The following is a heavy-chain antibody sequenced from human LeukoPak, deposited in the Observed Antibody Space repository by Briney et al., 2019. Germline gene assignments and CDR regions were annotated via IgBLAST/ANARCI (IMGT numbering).Heavy chain of an antibody. CDR1: GGSISTYY. V-gene: IGHV4-59*08. J-gene: IGHJ4*02. D-gene: IGHD3-22*01. CDR3: ARTDYYDSSGNPASFDY. Sequence: SETLSLTCTVSGGSISTYYWSWIRQPPGKGLEWTGYIYYSGSTNYNPSLKSRVTISVDTSKNQFSLKLSSVTAADTAVYYCARTDYYDSSGNPASFDYWGQGTLVTVSS. CDR2: IYYSGST.